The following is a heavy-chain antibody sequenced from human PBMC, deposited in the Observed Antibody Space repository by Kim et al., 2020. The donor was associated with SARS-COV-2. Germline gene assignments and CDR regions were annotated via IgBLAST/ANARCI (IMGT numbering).Heavy chain of an antibody. V-gene: IGHV5-51*01. J-gene: IGHJ6*02. Sequence: GESLKISCKGSGYSFTSYWIGWVRQMPGKGLEWMGIIYPGDSDTRYSPSFQGQVTISADKSISTAYLQWSSLKASDTDMYYCARQVRGVIISEYYYGMDVWGQGTTVTVSS. D-gene: IGHD3-10*01. CDR1: GYSFTSYW. CDR3: ARQVRGVIISEYYYGMDV. CDR2: IYPGDSDT.